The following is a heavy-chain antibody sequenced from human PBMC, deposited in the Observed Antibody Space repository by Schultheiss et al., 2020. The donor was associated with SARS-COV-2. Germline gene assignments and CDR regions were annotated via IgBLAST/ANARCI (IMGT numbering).Heavy chain of an antibody. D-gene: IGHD6-19*01. CDR2: ISSSSSYI. CDR3: VAGAGWLPDY. J-gene: IGHJ4*02. V-gene: IGHV3-21*01. CDR1: GFTFSSYS. Sequence: GESLKISCAASGFTFSSYSMNWVRQAPGKGLEWVSSISSSSSYIYYADSVKGRFTISRDNAKNSLYLQMNSLRAEDTAVFYCVAGAGWLPDYWGQGALVTVSS.